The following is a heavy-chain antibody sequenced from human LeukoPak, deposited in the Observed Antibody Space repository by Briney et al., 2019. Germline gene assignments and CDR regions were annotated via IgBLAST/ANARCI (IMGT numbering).Heavy chain of an antibody. Sequence: PGGSLRLSCAASGFTFSSYSMNWVRQAPGKGLEWVSYISSSSSTIYYADSVKGRFTISRDNAKNSLYLQMNSLRAEDTAVYYCARTITMVRGVIMGFDYWGQGTLVTVSS. D-gene: IGHD3-10*01. CDR1: GFTFSSYS. J-gene: IGHJ4*02. CDR3: ARTITMVRGVIMGFDY. CDR2: ISSSSSTI. V-gene: IGHV3-48*04.